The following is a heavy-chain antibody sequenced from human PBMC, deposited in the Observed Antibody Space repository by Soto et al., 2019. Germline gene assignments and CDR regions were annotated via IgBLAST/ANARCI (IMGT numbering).Heavy chain of an antibody. J-gene: IGHJ4*02. CDR1: GGSISSRSYY. D-gene: IGHD2-15*01. CDR3: ARETTCSGGSCYLDY. V-gene: IGHV4-39*01. Sequence: QLQLQESGPGLVKPSEPLSLTCTVSGGSISSRSYYWGWIRQPPGKGLEWIGSIYYSGSTYYNASLMGRVTISVDTSENQFSLSLSSVTAADTAVYYCARETTCSGGSCYLDYWGQGTLVTVSS. CDR2: IYYSGST.